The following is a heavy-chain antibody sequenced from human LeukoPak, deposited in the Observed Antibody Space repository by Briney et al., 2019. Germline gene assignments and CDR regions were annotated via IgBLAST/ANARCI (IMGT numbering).Heavy chain of an antibody. J-gene: IGHJ4*02. CDR2: IYHSGST. Sequence: SETLSLTCAVSGGSISSGGYSWSWIRQPPGKGLEWIGYIYHSGSTYYNPSLKSRVTISVDRSKNQFSLKLSSVTAADTAVYYCARGGGSYAHALAFDYWGQGTLVTVSS. CDR1: GGSISSGGYS. CDR3: ARGGGSYAHALAFDY. D-gene: IGHD1-26*01. V-gene: IGHV4-30-2*01.